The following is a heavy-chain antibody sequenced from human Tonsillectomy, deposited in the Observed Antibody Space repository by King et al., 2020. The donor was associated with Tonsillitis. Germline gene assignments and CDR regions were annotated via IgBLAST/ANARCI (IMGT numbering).Heavy chain of an antibody. Sequence: VQLVESGGGVVQPGGSLRLSCAASGFTFSSYGMNWVRQAPGKGLEWVAFIRYDGSNKYYADSVKGRFTISRDRSKNTLYLQMNSLRAEDTAVYYCAKDGWTNQQDSGSCFDYWGQGTLVTVSS. D-gene: IGHD1-26*01. CDR3: AKDGWTNQQDSGSCFDY. J-gene: IGHJ4*02. CDR2: IRYDGSNK. V-gene: IGHV3-30*02. CDR1: GFTFSSYG.